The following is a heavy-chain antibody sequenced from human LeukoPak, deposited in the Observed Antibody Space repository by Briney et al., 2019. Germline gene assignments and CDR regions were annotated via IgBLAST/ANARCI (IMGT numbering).Heavy chain of an antibody. Sequence: GGSLRLSCAASGFTFSTYGVHWVRQAPGKGLEWVTFIRSDGRNKDYADSVKGRFTISRDNAKNSLYLQMNSLRAEDTAVYYCARDSAPYCGGDCYLDFWGQGALVTVSS. J-gene: IGHJ4*02. D-gene: IGHD2-21*01. CDR1: GFTFSTYG. V-gene: IGHV3-30*02. CDR2: IRSDGRNK. CDR3: ARDSAPYCGGDCYLDF.